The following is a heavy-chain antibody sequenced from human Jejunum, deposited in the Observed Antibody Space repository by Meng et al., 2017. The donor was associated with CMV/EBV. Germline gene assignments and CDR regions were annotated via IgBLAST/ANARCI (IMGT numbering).Heavy chain of an antibody. D-gene: IGHD1-7*01. CDR3: SRGSLGPELRAGFDY. J-gene: IGHJ4*02. V-gene: IGHV3-30-3*01. CDR2: ITYDGTQK. Sequence: VHLVGSGGGVVKPGRSLSLASAASGFIFRTYAMHCVRQAPDKGLEWVATITYDGTQKFYTDSVQGRFTISRDNSKNTLYLQMNSLRVEDTAVYYCSRGSLGPELRAGFDYWGQGTLVTVSS. CDR1: GFIFRTYA.